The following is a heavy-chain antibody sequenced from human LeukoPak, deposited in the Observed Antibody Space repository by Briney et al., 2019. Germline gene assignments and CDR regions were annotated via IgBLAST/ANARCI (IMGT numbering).Heavy chain of an antibody. D-gene: IGHD3-10*01. J-gene: IGHJ4*02. CDR1: GFTFSSYA. CDR2: ISGSGGST. CDR3: AKDGGLWFGELSPHPFDY. Sequence: GGSLRLSCAASGFTFSSYAMSWVRQAPGKGLEWVSAISGSGGSTYYADSVKGRFTISRDNSKNTLYLQMNSLRAEDTAVYYCAKDGGLWFGELSPHPFDYWGQGTLVTVSS. V-gene: IGHV3-23*01.